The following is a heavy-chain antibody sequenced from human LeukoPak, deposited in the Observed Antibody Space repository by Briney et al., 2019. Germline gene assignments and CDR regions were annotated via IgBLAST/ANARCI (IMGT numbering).Heavy chain of an antibody. Sequence: ASVKVSCKASGYSFTGYYMHRVRQAPGQGLEWMGWINPHSGDTGYAQKFQGRVTMTRDMSITTTYMELTRLRSDDTAVYYCARDRRMYYYDSSGYYSDYWGQGTLVTVSS. D-gene: IGHD3-22*01. CDR3: ARDRRMYYYDSSGYYSDY. CDR1: GYSFTGYY. V-gene: IGHV1-2*02. J-gene: IGHJ4*02. CDR2: INPHSGDT.